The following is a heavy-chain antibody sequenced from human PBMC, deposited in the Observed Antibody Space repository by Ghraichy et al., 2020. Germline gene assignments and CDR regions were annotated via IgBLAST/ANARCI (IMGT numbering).Heavy chain of an antibody. D-gene: IGHD2-15*01. CDR1: GFTFSAFD. CDR3: ATTPSSGPTDI. Sequence: GGSLRLSCEASGFTFSAFDMIWVRQAPGKGLEYVSSTSSNGDWRFYEGSVKGRFFISRDNSRNTMYLQMGSLRTEDLGLYYCATTPSSGPTDIWGQGTLVTVSA. V-gene: IGHV3-64*02. CDR2: TSSNGDWR. J-gene: IGHJ3*02.